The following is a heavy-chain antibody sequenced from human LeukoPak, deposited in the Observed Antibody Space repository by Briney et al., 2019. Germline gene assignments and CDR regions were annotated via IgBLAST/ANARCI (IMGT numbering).Heavy chain of an antibody. CDR2: INPTSGVT. D-gene: IGHD1-26*01. V-gene: IGHV1-2*02. CDR3: ARDMYSGTYGH. CDR1: GYTFSGSY. J-gene: IGHJ4*02. Sequence: ASVNVSCKASGYTFSGSYMHWVRQAAGHRLEWMGWINPTSGVTKYAEKFQGRVTMTRDTSINTAYMEMSGLRSDDTAVYYCARDMYSGTYGHWGQGTLVTASS.